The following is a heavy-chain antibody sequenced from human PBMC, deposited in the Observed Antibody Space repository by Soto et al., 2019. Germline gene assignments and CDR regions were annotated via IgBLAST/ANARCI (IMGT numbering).Heavy chain of an antibody. CDR3: ARDKDRQQLGGNYYYIMDV. D-gene: IGHD3-3*02. V-gene: IGHV1-69*12. J-gene: IGHJ6*01. CDR2: IMPVFPTP. CDR1: GGTFRTSA. Sequence: QVQLVQSGAEVKKPGSSVKVSCKTSGGTFRTSAISWVRQAPGHGLEWMGGIMPVFPTPDYAQKFQGRVTITADESTITAYMELSSLRSEDTAVYYCARDKDRQQLGGNYYYIMDVWGQGTTVTVSS.